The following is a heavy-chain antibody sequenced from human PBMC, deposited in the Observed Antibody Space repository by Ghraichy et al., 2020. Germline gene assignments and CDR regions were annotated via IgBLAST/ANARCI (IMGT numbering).Heavy chain of an antibody. D-gene: IGHD3/OR15-3a*01. J-gene: IGHJ4*02. CDR2: IYNSGST. V-gene: IGHV4-59*01. Sequence: SETLSLTCTVSGGSISTYYWSWIRQPPGKGLEWIGYIYNSGSTNYNHSLKSRVTISGDTSKSHFSLKLSSVTAADTAVYYCATAHYDIWSGYYFDYWGQGTLVTVSS. CDR1: GGSISTYY. CDR3: ATAHYDIWSGYYFDY.